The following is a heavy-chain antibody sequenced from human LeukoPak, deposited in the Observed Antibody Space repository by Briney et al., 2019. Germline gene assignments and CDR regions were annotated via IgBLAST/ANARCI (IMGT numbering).Heavy chain of an antibody. CDR1: GFTFSSYA. J-gene: IGHJ4*02. CDR2: ISGSGGST. Sequence: TGGSLRLSCAASGFTFSSYAMSWVRQAPGKGLEWVSAISGSGGSTYYADSVKGRFTISRDNSKNTLYLQMNSLRAEDTAVYYCAKDGRIETYYYDSSGYFTIAYYFDYWGQGTLVTVSS. V-gene: IGHV3-23*01. D-gene: IGHD3-22*01. CDR3: AKDGRIETYYYDSSGYFTIAYYFDY.